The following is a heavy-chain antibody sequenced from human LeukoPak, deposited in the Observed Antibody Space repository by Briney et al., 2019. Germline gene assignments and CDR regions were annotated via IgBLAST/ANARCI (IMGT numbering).Heavy chain of an antibody. J-gene: IGHJ4*02. V-gene: IGHV1-2*04. CDR2: INPNSGGT. D-gene: IGHD6-19*01. CDR1: GYTFTGYY. CDR3: ARDSKQWLVLYYFDY. Sequence: ASVKVSCKASGYTFTGYYMHWVRQAPGQGLEWMGWINPNSGGTNYAQKFQGWVTMTRDTSISTAYMELSRLRSDDTAVYYCARDSKQWLVLYYFDYWGQGTLVTVSS.